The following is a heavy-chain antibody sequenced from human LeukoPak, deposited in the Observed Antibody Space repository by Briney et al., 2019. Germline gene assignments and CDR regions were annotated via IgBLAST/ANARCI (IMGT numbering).Heavy chain of an antibody. V-gene: IGHV3-7*04. CDR1: GFTLSNHW. CDR3: TRVGYIDEGIDY. Sequence: GGSLRLPCAASGFTLSNHWMTWVRQVPGRGPEWVANIKQDGSKKSYVDSVKGRFTISRDNAKNSLYLQMNSLRAEDTAIYYCTRVGYIDEGIDYWGQGTLVTVSS. D-gene: IGHD5-24*01. J-gene: IGHJ4*02. CDR2: IKQDGSKK.